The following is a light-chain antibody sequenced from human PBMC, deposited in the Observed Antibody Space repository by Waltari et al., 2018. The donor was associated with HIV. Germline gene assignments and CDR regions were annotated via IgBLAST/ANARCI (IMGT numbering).Light chain of an antibody. V-gene: IGKV3-15*01. Sequence: EIVMTQSPATLSVSPGESVTLSCRASQSVGSDLAWYQQKPGQVPRLLIYDASTSASGMPARFSGSGSGTDFTLTISSLQSEDFAFYYCQKYDDWPLTFGGGTKVEIK. CDR3: QKYDDWPLT. CDR2: DAS. J-gene: IGKJ4*01. CDR1: QSVGSD.